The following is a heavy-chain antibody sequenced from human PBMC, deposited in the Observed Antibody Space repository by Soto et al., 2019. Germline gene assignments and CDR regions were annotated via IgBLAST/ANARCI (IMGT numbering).Heavy chain of an antibody. CDR2: IRSKAYGGTT. Sequence: PGGSLRLSCTASGFTFGDYAMSWFRQAPGKGLEWVGFIRSKAYGGTTEYAASVKGRFTISRDDSKSIAYLQMNSLKTEDTAVYYCTSTSHGDWSFDYWGQGTLVTVSS. CDR1: GFTFGDYA. V-gene: IGHV3-49*03. D-gene: IGHD4-17*01. CDR3: TSTSHGDWSFDY. J-gene: IGHJ4*02.